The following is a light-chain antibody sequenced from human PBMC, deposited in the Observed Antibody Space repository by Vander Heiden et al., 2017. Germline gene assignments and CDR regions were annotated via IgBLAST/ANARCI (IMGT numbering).Light chain of an antibody. CDR3: QQCNDWPPWT. CDR1: QSVSTN. CDR2: AAS. J-gene: IGKJ1*01. Sequence: EIVMTQSPATLSVSPGERATLSCRASQSVSTNLAWYQQKPGQGPRLLIFAASTRAPGVPDRISGSGSGTEFALTISSLQSEDFAVYFCQQCNDWPPWTFGQGTKVEIK. V-gene: IGKV3-15*01.